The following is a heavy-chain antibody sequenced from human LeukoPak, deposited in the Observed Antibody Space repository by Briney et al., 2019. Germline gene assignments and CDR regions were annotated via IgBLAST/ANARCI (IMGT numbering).Heavy chain of an antibody. D-gene: IGHD4-23*01. CDR1: GYTFTSYG. V-gene: IGHV1-18*01. J-gene: IGHJ5*02. Sequence: GAXXKVSCKASGYTFTSYGISWVRQAPGQGREWMGWISAYNANTTSAQQLQRRLTMTTDPSTSTAYMELRSLRSDDTAVYYCARGRVTGTWGQGTLVTVSS. CDR3: ARGRVTGT. CDR2: ISAYNANT.